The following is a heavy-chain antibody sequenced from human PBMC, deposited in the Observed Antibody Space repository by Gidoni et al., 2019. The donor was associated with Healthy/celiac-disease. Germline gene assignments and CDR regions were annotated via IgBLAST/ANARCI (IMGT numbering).Heavy chain of an antibody. CDR3: ARGTTNSGSHH. CDR2: MNPNSGNT. V-gene: IGHV1-8*01. J-gene: IGHJ1*01. CDR1: GYTFTSYD. Sequence: QVQLVHSGSEVQMPGASVKFSCHASGYTFTSYDINWVREATGQGSEWMGWMNPNSGNTGFAQKFQGRVTMNRNTSISTAYMELSSLRAEETAVYYCARGTTNSGSHHWGQGTLVTVSS. D-gene: IGHD1-26*01.